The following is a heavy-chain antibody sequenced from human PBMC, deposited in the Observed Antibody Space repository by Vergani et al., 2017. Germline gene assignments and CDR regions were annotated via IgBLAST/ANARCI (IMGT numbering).Heavy chain of an antibody. CDR1: GYSLTELT. CDR3: AIGTDYYDSSGYYLDY. V-gene: IGHV1-24*01. J-gene: IGHJ4*02. Sequence: QVQLVQSGSEVRKPGASVKVSCQVSGYSLTELTIHWVRPAPGKGLEWMGGFDPEHGEVTFAHHTQGRVTMTEDKSTDTAYMELSSLRPEDTALYYCAIGTDYYDSSGYYLDYWGQGTLVTVSS. CDR2: FDPEHGEV. D-gene: IGHD3-22*01.